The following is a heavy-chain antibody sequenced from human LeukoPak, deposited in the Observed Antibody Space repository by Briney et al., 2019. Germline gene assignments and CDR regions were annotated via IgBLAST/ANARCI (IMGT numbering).Heavy chain of an antibody. J-gene: IGHJ4*02. V-gene: IGHV4-34*01. CDR1: GGSFSGYY. CDR3: ARGQGTVTTH. CDR2: INHSGGA. Sequence: PSETLSLTCAVSGGSFSGYYWTWIRQPPGKGLEWIGEINHSGGANYNPSLKSRVTISLDTSKNQFPLKLSSVTAADTALYYCARGQGTVTTHWGQGTLVTVSS. D-gene: IGHD4-17*01.